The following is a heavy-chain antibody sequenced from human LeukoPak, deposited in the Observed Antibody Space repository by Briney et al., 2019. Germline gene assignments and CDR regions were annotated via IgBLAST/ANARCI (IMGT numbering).Heavy chain of an antibody. Sequence: SETLSLTCTVSGGSISSYYWSWIRQPAGKGLEWIGRIYTSVSTNYNPSLKSRVTMSVDTSKNQFSLKLSSVPAADTAVYYCARDFFDTSGYYYLAYWGQGTLVTVSS. CDR2: IYTSVST. V-gene: IGHV4-4*07. J-gene: IGHJ4*02. CDR1: GGSISSYY. D-gene: IGHD3-22*01. CDR3: ARDFFDTSGYYYLAY.